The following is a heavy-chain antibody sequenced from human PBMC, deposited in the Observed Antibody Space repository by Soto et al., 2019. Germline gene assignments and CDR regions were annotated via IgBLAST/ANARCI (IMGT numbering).Heavy chain of an antibody. J-gene: IGHJ5*02. V-gene: IGHV1-69*13. D-gene: IGHD2-15*01. CDR2: IIPIFGTT. Sequence: SVKVSCKASGGTFSSYAISWVRQAPGQGLEWMGGIIPIFGTTNYAQKFQGRVTITADESTSTAYMELSSLRSEDTAVYYCARDRVVAAANWFDPWGQGTLVTVSS. CDR3: ARDRVVAAANWFDP. CDR1: GGTFSSYA.